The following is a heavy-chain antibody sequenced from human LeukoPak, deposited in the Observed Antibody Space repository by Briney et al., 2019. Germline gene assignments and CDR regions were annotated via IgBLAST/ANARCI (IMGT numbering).Heavy chain of an antibody. D-gene: IGHD6-25*01. CDR3: ARPYGAYSSGWVDY. CDR1: GFSFSTYW. J-gene: IGHJ4*02. V-gene: IGHV5-51*01. Sequence: GESLKISCKGSGFSFSTYWIGCVRQMPRKRLEWMGIIYPGDSDTTYSPSFQGPVTISADKSNSPAYLQWSSLKASDTGMYYCARPYGAYSSGWVDYWGQGTLVTVSS. CDR2: IYPGDSDT.